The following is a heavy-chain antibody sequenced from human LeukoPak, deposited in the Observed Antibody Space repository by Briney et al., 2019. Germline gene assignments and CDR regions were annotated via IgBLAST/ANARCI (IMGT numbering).Heavy chain of an antibody. D-gene: IGHD6-13*01. J-gene: IGHJ4*02. V-gene: IGHV3-66*01. CDR3: ARCIAAAFFDS. Sequence: PGGSLRLSCAASGFSVSSNYMSWVRQAPGKGLELVSIIYSGNNTYYADSVKARFTLSRDTSKNTVYLQMNNLGAEDTAVYYCARCIAAAFFDSWGQGSLVTVSS. CDR1: GFSVSSNY. CDR2: IYSGNNT.